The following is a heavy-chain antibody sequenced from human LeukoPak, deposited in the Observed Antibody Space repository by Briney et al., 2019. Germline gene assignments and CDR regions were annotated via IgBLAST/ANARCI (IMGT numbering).Heavy chain of an antibody. CDR3: ANRKQWLSY. J-gene: IGHJ4*02. CDR2: ISSSSSYI. D-gene: IGHD6-19*01. Sequence: GGSLRLSCAASGFTFSSYSMNWVRQAPGKGLEWGSSISSSSSYIYYADSVKGRFTISRDNAKNSLYLQMNGLRAEARAVYYCANRKQWLSYWGQGTLVTVSS. CDR1: GFTFSSYS. V-gene: IGHV3-21*01.